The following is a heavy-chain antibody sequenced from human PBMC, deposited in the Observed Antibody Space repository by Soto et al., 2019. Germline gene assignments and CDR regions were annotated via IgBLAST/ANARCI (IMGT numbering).Heavy chain of an antibody. V-gene: IGHV3-33*01. CDR3: ARDRGYYDSSGYEEVYYYYYGMDV. D-gene: IGHD3-22*01. Sequence: GGSLRLSCAASGFTFSSYGMHWVRQAPGKGLEWVAVIWYDGSNKYYADSVKGRFTISRDNSKNTLYLQMNSLRAEDTAVYYCARDRGYYDSSGYEEVYYYYYGMDVWGPGTTVTVSS. CDR2: IWYDGSNK. CDR1: GFTFSSYG. J-gene: IGHJ6*02.